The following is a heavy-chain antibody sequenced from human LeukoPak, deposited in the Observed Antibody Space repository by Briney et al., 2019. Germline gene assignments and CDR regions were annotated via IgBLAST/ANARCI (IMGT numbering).Heavy chain of an antibody. CDR3: TRQDFIRADFDY. J-gene: IGHJ4*02. Sequence: GGSLKLSCAASGFPFSGSAVHWVRQASGKGLEWVGRIRTKPDNYATAYAASVKGRFTISRDDSRNTAYLQMNSPKTEDTAVYYCTRQDFIRADFDYWGQGTLVTVSS. CDR2: IRTKPDNYAT. D-gene: IGHD3-16*01. V-gene: IGHV3-73*01. CDR1: GFPFSGSA.